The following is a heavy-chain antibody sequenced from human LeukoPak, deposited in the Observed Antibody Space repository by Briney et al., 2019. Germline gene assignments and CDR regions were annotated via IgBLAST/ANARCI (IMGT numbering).Heavy chain of an antibody. CDR3: AKDGLWFGESGVFFDY. CDR1: GFTFDDYA. J-gene: IGHJ4*02. V-gene: IGHV3-43D*03. Sequence: GGSLRLSCAASGFTFDDYAMHWVRQAPGKGLEWVSLISWDGGSTYYADSVKGRFTISRDNSKNSLYLQMNSLRAEDTALYYCAKDGLWFGESGVFFDYWGQGTLVTVSS. CDR2: ISWDGGST. D-gene: IGHD3-10*01.